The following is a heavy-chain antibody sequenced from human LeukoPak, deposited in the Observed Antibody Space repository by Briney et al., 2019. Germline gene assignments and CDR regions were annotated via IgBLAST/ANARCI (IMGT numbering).Heavy chain of an antibody. Sequence: GSLRLSCAASGFTFSSYAMSWVRQSPGKGLEWIGEINHSGSTNYNPSLKSRVTISVDTSKNQFSLKLSSVTAADTAVYYCARIGGYYYMDVWGKGTTVTVSS. CDR3: ARIGGYYYMDV. CDR1: GFTFSSYA. V-gene: IGHV4-34*01. J-gene: IGHJ6*03. CDR2: INHSGST.